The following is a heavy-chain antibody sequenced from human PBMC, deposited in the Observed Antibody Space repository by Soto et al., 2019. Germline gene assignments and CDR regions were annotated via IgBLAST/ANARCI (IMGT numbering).Heavy chain of an antibody. Sequence: GGSLRLSFAASGFTFSRYAMHWVRQAPGKGLGWVSFISYDGSNKYYAYSVKVRFTISIDNSNNTLYLQMNSLRAEDTAVHYCARHITPRDSGWYGYYSYYGMDXWGQGTPVTVS. CDR3: ARHITPRDSGWYGYYSYYGMDX. CDR2: ISYDGSNK. J-gene: IGHJ6*02. CDR1: GFTFSRYA. D-gene: IGHD6-19*01. V-gene: IGHV3-30-3*01.